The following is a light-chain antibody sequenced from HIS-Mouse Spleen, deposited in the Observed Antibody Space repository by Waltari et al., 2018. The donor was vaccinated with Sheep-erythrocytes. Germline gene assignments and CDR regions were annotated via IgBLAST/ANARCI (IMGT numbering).Light chain of an antibody. V-gene: IGLV3-21*02. CDR3: QVWDSSSDHVV. Sequence: SYVLTQPPSVSVAPGQTARITCGGNNIGSKSVHWYQQKPGQAPLLVVYDDSDRPSGIPGRFSGSNSGSTATLTISRVEAGDEADYYCQVWDSSSDHVVFGGGTKLTVL. CDR2: DDS. J-gene: IGLJ2*01. CDR1: NIGSKS.